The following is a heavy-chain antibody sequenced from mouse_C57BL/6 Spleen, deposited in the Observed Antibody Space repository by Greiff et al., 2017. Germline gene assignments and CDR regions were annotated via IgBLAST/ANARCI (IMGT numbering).Heavy chain of an antibody. Sequence: EVKLVESGGGLVKPGGSLKLSCAASGFTFSDYGMHWVRQAPEKGLEWVAYISSGSSTIYYADTVKGRFTISRDNAKNTLFLQMTSLRSEDTAMYYGARRRGLRRGGDAMDYWGQGTSVTVSS. CDR1: GFTFSDYG. V-gene: IGHV5-17*01. CDR2: ISSGSSTI. CDR3: ARRRGLRRGGDAMDY. D-gene: IGHD2-4*01. J-gene: IGHJ4*01.